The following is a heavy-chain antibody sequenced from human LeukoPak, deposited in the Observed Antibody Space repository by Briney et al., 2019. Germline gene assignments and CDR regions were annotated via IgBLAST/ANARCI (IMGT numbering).Heavy chain of an antibody. CDR1: GFTFSSYG. CDR2: IWYDGSNK. Sequence: GGSLRLSCAASGFTFSSYGMHWVRQAPGKGLEWVAVIWYDGSNKYYADSVKGRFTISRDNSKNTLYLQMNSLRAEDTAVYYCARDLRSSSWYYYGMDVWGQGTTVTVS. CDR3: ARDLRSSSWYYYGMDV. D-gene: IGHD6-13*01. J-gene: IGHJ6*02. V-gene: IGHV3-33*01.